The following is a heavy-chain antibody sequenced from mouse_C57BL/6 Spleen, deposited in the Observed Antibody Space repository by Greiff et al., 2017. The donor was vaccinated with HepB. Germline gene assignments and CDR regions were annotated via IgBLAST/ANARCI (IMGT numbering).Heavy chain of an antibody. CDR1: GFTFSDYG. J-gene: IGHJ4*01. D-gene: IGHD3-2*02. CDR3: ASDSSEAMDY. CDR2: ISSGSSTI. Sequence: VQLKESGGGLVKPGGSLKLSCAASGFTFSDYGMHWVRQAPEKGLEWVAYISSGSSTIYYADTVKGRFTISRDNAKNTLFLQMTSLRSEDTAMYYCASDSSEAMDYWGQGTSVTVSS. V-gene: IGHV5-17*01.